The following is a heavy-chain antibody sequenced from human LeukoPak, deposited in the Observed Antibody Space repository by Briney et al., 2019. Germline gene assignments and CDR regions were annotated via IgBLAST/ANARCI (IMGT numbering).Heavy chain of an antibody. D-gene: IGHD3-3*01. CDR2: IYHSGST. Sequence: SETLSLTCAVSGYSISSGYYWGWFRQPPGKGLEWMGSIYHSGSTYYNPSLKSRVTISVDTSKNQFPLKLSSVTAADTAVYYCARRSYYDFWSGYYQRNWFDPWGQGTLVTVSS. CDR1: GYSISSGYY. CDR3: ARRSYYDFWSGYYQRNWFDP. V-gene: IGHV4-38-2*01. J-gene: IGHJ5*02.